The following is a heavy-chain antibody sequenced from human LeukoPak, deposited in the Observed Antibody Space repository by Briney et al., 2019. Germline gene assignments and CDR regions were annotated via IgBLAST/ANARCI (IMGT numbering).Heavy chain of an antibody. Sequence: PGGSLRLSCAASGFTFSIHWMSWVRQAPGKGLEWVANIKEDSSDKWYVDSVKGRLTISRDNVENSLYLQMNSLRAEDTAVYYCVRVDKKFEDSGYRSFDWWGQGTLVSVSS. D-gene: IGHD5-12*01. J-gene: IGHJ4*02. CDR1: GFTFSIHW. CDR2: IKEDSSDK. CDR3: VRVDKKFEDSGYRSFDW. V-gene: IGHV3-7*01.